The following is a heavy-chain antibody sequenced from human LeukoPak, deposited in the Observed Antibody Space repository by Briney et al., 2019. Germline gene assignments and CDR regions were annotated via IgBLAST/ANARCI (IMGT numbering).Heavy chain of an antibody. J-gene: IGHJ6*02. D-gene: IGHD6-25*01. Sequence: GASVKVSCKASGYTFTSYYMHWVRQAPGQGLEWMGIINPSGGSTSYAQKLQGRVTMTTDTSTSTAYMELRSLRSDDTAVYYCARDPPVIAAWIYYGMDVWGQGTTVTVSS. V-gene: IGHV1-46*01. CDR3: ARDPPVIAAWIYYGMDV. CDR1: GYTFTSYY. CDR2: INPSGGST.